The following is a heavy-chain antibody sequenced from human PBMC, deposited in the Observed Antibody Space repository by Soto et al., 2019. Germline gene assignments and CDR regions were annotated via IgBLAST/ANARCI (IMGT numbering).Heavy chain of an antibody. V-gene: IGHV4-61*01. CDR1: GGSVCSGSYY. CDR3: ARDRSSSWSRDGYYGMDV. Sequence: SETLYHTCTVCGGSVCSGSYYWSWIRQPPGKGLEWIGYIYYSGSTNHKPSLKNRVTISVDTSKHQFSLKLSSVTAADTAVYYCARDRSSSWSRDGYYGMDVWGQGTTVTVSS. D-gene: IGHD6-13*01. J-gene: IGHJ6*02. CDR2: IYYSGST.